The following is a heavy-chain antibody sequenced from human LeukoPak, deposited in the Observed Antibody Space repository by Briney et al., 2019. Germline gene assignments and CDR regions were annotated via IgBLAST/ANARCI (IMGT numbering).Heavy chain of an antibody. CDR1: GFTFSSYW. V-gene: IGHV3-7*01. CDR3: ARDRGPNWGSLDY. D-gene: IGHD7-27*01. Sequence: GGSLRLSCAASGFTFSSYWMSWVRQAPGKGLEWVANIKQDGSEKYYVDSVKGRFTISRDNAKNSLYLQVNSLRAEDTAVYYCARDRGPNWGSLDYWGQGTLVTVSS. CDR2: IKQDGSEK. J-gene: IGHJ4*02.